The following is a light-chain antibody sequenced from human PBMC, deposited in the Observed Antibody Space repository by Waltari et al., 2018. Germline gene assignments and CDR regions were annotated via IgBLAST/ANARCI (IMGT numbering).Light chain of an antibody. CDR3: QNHERLPAT. V-gene: IGKV3-20*01. J-gene: IGKJ1*01. CDR1: QRIGKD. CDR2: AAS. Sequence: SCRASQRIGKDLVWDQQRPGQAPRLLIYAASTRATGIPDRFSGSGYGTDFSLTISRLEPEDFAVYYCQNHERLPATFGQGTKVEIK.